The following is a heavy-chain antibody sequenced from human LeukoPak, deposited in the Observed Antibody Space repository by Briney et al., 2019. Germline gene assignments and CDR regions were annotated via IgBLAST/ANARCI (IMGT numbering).Heavy chain of an antibody. CDR2: INPNSGGT. Sequence: ASVKVSCKASGYTFTGYYMHWVRQAPGQGLEWMGWINPNSGGTNYAQKFQGRATMTRDTSISTAHMELSRLRSDDTAVYYCARGMVRGVIMEVVYWGQGTLVTVSS. CDR3: ARGMVRGVIMEVVY. D-gene: IGHD3-10*01. CDR1: GYTFTGYY. J-gene: IGHJ4*02. V-gene: IGHV1-2*02.